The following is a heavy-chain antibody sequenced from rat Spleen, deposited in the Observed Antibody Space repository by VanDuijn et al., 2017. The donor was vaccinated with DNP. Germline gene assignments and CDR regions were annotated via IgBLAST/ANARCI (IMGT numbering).Heavy chain of an antibody. CDR1: GYSITSNHK. D-gene: IGHD1-12*02. CDR3: ARDMDYYDGSYYRYYFDY. CDR2: INNAGST. Sequence: EVQLQESGPGLVKPSQSLSLTCSVTGYSITSNHKWTWIRKFPGNELEWMGYINNAGSTNYNPSLKSRFSITRDTSKNQFFLQVNSVRNEDTATYYCARDMDYYDGSYYRYYFDYWGQGVMVTVSS. V-gene: IGHV3-3*01. J-gene: IGHJ2*01.